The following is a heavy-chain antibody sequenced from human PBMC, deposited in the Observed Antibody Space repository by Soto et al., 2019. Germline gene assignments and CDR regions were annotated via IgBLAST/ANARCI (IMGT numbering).Heavy chain of an antibody. J-gene: IGHJ4*02. V-gene: IGHV5-51*01. CDR2: IYPGDSET. CDR3: FILYGAARRGFDY. CDR1: GYSFASYW. D-gene: IGHD2-8*01. Sequence: GESLKISCKGSGYSFASYWIGWVRQIPGKGLEWMGIIYPGDSETRYSPSFQGQVTISVDKSKNTAYLHWSSLKAPDTAIYYCFILYGAARRGFDYWGPGTLVTVSS.